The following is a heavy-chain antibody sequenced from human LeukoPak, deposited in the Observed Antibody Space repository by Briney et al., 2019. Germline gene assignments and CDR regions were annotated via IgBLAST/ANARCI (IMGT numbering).Heavy chain of an antibody. CDR1: GYTFTGYY. CDR2: INPNSGGT. CDR3: ARDGRYCSSTSCSQPYNWFDP. D-gene: IGHD2-2*01. Sequence: ASVKVSCKASGYTFTGYYMHWVRQAPGQGPEWMVWINPNSGGTYIPQKFQGRLTLTRDTSISTAYMELSSLRSDDTAVYYCARDGRYCSSTSCSQPYNWFDPWGQGTLVTVSS. V-gene: IGHV1-2*02. J-gene: IGHJ5*02.